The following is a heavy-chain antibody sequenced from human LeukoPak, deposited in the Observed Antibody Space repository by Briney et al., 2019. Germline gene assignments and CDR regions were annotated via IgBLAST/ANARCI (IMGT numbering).Heavy chain of an antibody. V-gene: IGHV1-18*01. D-gene: IGHD3-22*01. Sequence: VASVKVSCKASGYTFTSYGISWVRQAPGQGLEWMGWISAYNGNTNYAQKLQGRVTMTTDTSTSTAYMELRSLRSDDTAVYYCARDMGDYYDSSDYDYWGQGTLVTVSS. CDR1: GYTFTSYG. CDR2: ISAYNGNT. J-gene: IGHJ4*02. CDR3: ARDMGDYYDSSDYDY.